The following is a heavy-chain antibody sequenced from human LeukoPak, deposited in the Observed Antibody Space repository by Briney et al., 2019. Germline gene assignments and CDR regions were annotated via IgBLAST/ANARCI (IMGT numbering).Heavy chain of an antibody. V-gene: IGHV1-69*06. J-gene: IGHJ4*02. CDR2: IIPIFGTA. D-gene: IGHD3/OR15-3a*01. CDR3: ARGIVGSRDFYFRYYFDY. CDR1: GGTFSSYA. Sequence: GASVKVSCKASGGTFSSYAISWVRQAPGQGLEWMGGIIPIFGTANYAQKFQGRVTITADKSTSTAYMELSSLRSEDTAVYFCARGIVGSRDFYFRYYFDYWGQGTLVTVSS.